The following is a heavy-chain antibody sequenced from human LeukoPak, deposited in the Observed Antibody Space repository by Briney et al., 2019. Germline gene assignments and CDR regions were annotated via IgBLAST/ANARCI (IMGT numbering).Heavy chain of an antibody. V-gene: IGHV4-34*01. J-gene: IGHJ5*02. CDR2: INHSGST. Sequence: PSETLSLTCAVYGGSFSGYYWSWIRQPPGKGLEWIGEINHSGSTNYNPSLKSRVTISVDTSKNQFSLKLSSVTAADTAVYYCAKTCSNDIPGWFDPWGQGTLVTVSS. D-gene: IGHD4-11*01. CDR1: GGSFSGYY. CDR3: AKTCSNDIPGWFDP.